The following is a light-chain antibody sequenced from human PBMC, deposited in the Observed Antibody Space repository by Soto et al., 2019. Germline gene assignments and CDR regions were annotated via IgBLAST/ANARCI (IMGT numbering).Light chain of an antibody. V-gene: IGLV2-8*01. CDR1: SSDVGGYNY. J-gene: IGLJ1*01. CDR2: DVN. Sequence: QSALTQPPSASGSPGQSVTISCTGTSSDVGGYNYVSWYQQHPGKAPKLMISDVNKRPSGVPDRFSGSKSGNTASLTVSGLQDEDEADYCCSSNAGGPYVFGTGTKLTVL. CDR3: SSNAGGPYV.